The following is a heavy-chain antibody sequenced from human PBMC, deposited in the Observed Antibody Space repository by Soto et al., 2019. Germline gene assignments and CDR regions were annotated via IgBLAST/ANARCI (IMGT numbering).Heavy chain of an antibody. CDR3: ARRRYSYGHYYLYQ. D-gene: IGHD5-18*01. CDR2: MYYDGST. J-gene: IGHJ4*01. CDR1: GTSINSGGTF. Sequence: QLQIQESGPGLVRPSETLSLTCTVSGTSINSGGTFWGWIRQSPGKGLEWMGSMYYDGSTNYNPSLKSRVSMSVDTSKNEISLRLTALTAADTAVYYCARRRYSYGHYYLYQWGQGTRVTVSS. V-gene: IGHV4-39*01.